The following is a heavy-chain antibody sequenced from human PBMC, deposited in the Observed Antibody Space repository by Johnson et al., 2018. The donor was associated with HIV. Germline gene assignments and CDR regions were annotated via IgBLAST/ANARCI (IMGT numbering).Heavy chain of an antibody. CDR3: ARVAPAHDAFDI. J-gene: IGHJ3*02. Sequence: QMQLVESGGGLVQPGGSLRLSCAASGFTFSSYAMHWVRQAPGKGLEWVAVISYDGSNKYYADSVKGRFNISRAKSKNTLYLHMNSLSAEDTAVYYCARVAPAHDAFDIWGQGTMVTVSS. CDR1: GFTFSSYA. D-gene: IGHD2-2*01. V-gene: IGHV3-30-3*01. CDR2: ISYDGSNK.